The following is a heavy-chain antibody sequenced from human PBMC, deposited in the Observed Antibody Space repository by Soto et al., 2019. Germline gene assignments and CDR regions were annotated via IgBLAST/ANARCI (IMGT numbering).Heavy chain of an antibody. CDR2: IYYSGST. Sequence: QVQLQESGPGLVKPSETLSLTCTVSGGSVSSGSYYWSWIRQPPGKGLEWIGYIYYSGSTNYNPSLKSRVTISVDTYKNQFSLKLSSVTAADTAVYYWARATTVVTPAVAFDIWGQGTMVTVSS. CDR1: GGSVSSGSYY. CDR3: ARATTVVTPAVAFDI. D-gene: IGHD4-17*01. V-gene: IGHV4-61*01. J-gene: IGHJ3*02.